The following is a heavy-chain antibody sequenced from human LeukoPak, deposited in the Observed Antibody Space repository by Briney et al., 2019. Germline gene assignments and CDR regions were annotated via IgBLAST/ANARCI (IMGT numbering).Heavy chain of an antibody. D-gene: IGHD4-23*01. CDR1: GGSFSGDY. V-gene: IGHV4-34*01. CDR2: IYYSGST. CDR3: ARAKTDYGGNRYYFDY. J-gene: IGHJ4*02. Sequence: SETLSLTCAVYGGSFSGDYWSWIRQPPGKGLEWIGSIYYSGSTYYNPSLKSRVTISVDTSKNQFSLKLSSVTAADTAVYYCARAKTDYGGNRYYFDYGGQGTLVTVSS.